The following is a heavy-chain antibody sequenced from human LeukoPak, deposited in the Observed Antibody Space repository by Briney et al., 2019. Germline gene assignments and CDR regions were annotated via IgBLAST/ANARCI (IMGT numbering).Heavy chain of an antibody. CDR1: GFTLSNVW. J-gene: IGHJ3*02. V-gene: IGHV3-21*03. CDR3: ARATNYDFWSGYPIDAFDI. CDR2: ISGGSSFT. D-gene: IGHD3-3*01. Sequence: NAGGSLRLSCAASGFTLSNVWMNWVRQAPSKGLEWVSYISGGSSFTYYVDSVKGRFTISRDNAKNSLYLQMNSLRAEDTAVYYCARATNYDFWSGYPIDAFDIWGQGTMVTVSS.